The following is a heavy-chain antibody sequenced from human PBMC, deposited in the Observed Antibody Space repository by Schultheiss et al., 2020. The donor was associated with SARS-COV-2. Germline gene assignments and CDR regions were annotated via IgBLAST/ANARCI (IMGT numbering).Heavy chain of an antibody. V-gene: IGHV1-69*10. Sequence: SVKVSCKASGGTFSSYAISWVRQAPGQGLEWMGGINPNSGGTNYAQKFQGRVTMTTDTSTSTAYMELSSLRSEDTAVYYCARVLGSCGGDCYSFDYWGQGTLVTVSS. CDR3: ARVLGSCGGDCYSFDY. CDR1: GGTFSSYA. J-gene: IGHJ4*02. D-gene: IGHD2-21*02. CDR2: INPNSGGT.